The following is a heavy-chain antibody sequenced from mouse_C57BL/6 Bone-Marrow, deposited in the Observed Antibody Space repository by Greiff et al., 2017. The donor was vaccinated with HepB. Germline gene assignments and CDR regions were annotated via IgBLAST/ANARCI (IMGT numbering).Heavy chain of an antibody. V-gene: IGHV1-55*01. J-gene: IGHJ3*01. Sequence: QVQLQQPGAELVKPGASVKMSCKASGYTFTSYWITWVKQRPGQGLEWIGDIYPGSGSTNYNEKFKSKATLSVDTSSSTAYMQLSSLTSEDSAVYYCARATMVTTPCAYWGQGTLVTVSA. CDR2: IYPGSGST. D-gene: IGHD2-2*01. CDR1: GYTFTSYW. CDR3: ARATMVTTPCAY.